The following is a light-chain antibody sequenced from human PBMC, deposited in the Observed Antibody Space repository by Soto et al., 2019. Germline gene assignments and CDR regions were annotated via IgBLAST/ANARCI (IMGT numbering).Light chain of an antibody. CDR2: DVS. Sequence: QSALTQPASVSGSPGQSITISCTGTSSDVGCYNYVSWYQQHPGKVPKLMMFDVSNRPSGVSNRFSGSKSGNTASLTISGLQAEDEADYFCCSYATGSVYVFGTGTKLTVL. CDR1: SSDVGCYNY. J-gene: IGLJ1*01. CDR3: CSYATGSVYV. V-gene: IGLV2-14*01.